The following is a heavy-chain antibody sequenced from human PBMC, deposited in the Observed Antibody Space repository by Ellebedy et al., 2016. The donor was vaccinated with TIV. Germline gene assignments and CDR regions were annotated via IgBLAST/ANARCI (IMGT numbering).Heavy chain of an antibody. J-gene: IGHJ6*02. CDR3: ARRMGRGVKGKFPLDV. D-gene: IGHD3-10*01. Sequence: GESLKISCEGSGYMFSTYWIAWVRQMPGKGLEWMGIIYPGDSDTTYSPSFRGQVTISVDKSINTVYLQWNSLKASDTAMYYCARRMGRGVKGKFPLDVWGQGTTVIVSS. CDR1: GYMFSTYW. CDR2: IYPGDSDT. V-gene: IGHV5-51*01.